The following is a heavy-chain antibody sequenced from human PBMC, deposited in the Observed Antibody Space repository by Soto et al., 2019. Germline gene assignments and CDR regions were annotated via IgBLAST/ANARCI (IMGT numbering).Heavy chain of an antibody. CDR1: GFTFRNYG. CDR2: ISSSGST. Sequence: GSLRLSCAASGFTFRNYGMVWVRQAPGKGLEWVSAISSSGSTYHADSVKGRFTISRDNSKNTLYLEMNSLRAEDTAVYYCARDYYKYYDSSGYYRSPAYWGQGTLVTVPS. CDR3: ARDYYKYYDSSGYYRSPAY. D-gene: IGHD3-22*01. J-gene: IGHJ4*02. V-gene: IGHV3-23*01.